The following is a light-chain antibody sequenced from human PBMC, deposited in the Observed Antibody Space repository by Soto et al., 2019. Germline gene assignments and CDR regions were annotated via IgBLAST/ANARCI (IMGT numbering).Light chain of an antibody. J-gene: IGKJ3*01. V-gene: IGKV3-20*01. CDR2: GAS. Sequence: EMVLTQSPGTLSLSPGERATLSCRASQSISSSYLAWYQQKPGQAPRLLVYGASSRATGLPDRFSGSGFGTDFPLTISRLEPEEFAVYYCQQYGSSRFTFGPGTKVDIK. CDR3: QQYGSSRFT. CDR1: QSISSSY.